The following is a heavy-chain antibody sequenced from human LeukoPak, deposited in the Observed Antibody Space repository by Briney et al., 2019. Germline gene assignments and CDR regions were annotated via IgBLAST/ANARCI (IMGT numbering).Heavy chain of an antibody. J-gene: IGHJ3*02. CDR1: GFTFSSYG. V-gene: IGHV3-23*01. CDR3: AKDRDSSGVNAFDI. CDR2: ISDSGGRT. Sequence: GALRLSREVSGFTFSSYGMNWVRQAPGKGLEWVSTISDSGGRTYNADSVKGRFTISRDNSKNTLHLQMNSLRAEDTAVYYCAKDRDSSGVNAFDIWGQGTMVTVSS. D-gene: IGHD3-22*01.